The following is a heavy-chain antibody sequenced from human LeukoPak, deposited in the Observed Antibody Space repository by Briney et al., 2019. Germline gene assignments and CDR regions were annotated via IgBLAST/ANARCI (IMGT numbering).Heavy chain of an antibody. CDR1: GFTFSSYA. Sequence: GGSLRLSCAASGFTFSSYAMSWVRQAPGKGLEWVSAISGSGGSTYYADSVKGRFTISRDNAKNSLYLQMNSLRAEDMALYYCAKGRQAYDFWSGYFDYWGQGTLVTVSS. D-gene: IGHD3-3*01. CDR2: ISGSGGST. V-gene: IGHV3-23*01. CDR3: AKGRQAYDFWSGYFDY. J-gene: IGHJ4*02.